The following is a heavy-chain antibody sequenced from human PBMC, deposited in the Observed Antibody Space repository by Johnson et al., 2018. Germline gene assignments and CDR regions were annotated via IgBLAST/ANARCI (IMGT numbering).Heavy chain of an antibody. Sequence: VQLVESGGGVVQPGRSLRLSCAASGFTFSSYAMHWVRQAPGQGLEWVAVISYDGSNKYYADSVKGRFTISRDNSKNTLYLQMNSLRAEETAGYYCARARWSYYDAFDIWGKGTMVTVSS. CDR3: ARARWSYYDAFDI. CDR2: ISYDGSNK. J-gene: IGHJ3*02. CDR1: GFTFSSYA. V-gene: IGHV3-30-3*01. D-gene: IGHD1-26*01.